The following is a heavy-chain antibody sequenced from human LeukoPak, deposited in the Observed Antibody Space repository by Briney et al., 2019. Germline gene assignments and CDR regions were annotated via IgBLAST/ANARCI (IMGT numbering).Heavy chain of an antibody. V-gene: IGHV4-39*01. CDR1: CDYISSSSYSSTYY. J-gene: IGHJ4*02. D-gene: IGHD3-10*01. Sequence: PSETLSLTCTVSCDYISSSSYSSTYYWAWIRQPPGKGLEWIGSISHSGSTYYNPSLKSRVTISVDTSKNQFSLKVGAVTAADTAVYYGARHLASYNNYWGQGTLVTVSS. CDR2: ISHSGST. CDR3: ARHLASYNNY.